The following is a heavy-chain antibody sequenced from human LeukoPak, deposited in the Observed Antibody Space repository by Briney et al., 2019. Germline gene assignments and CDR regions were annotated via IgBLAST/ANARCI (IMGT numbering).Heavy chain of an antibody. CDR2: INHSGST. CDR1: GGSISIYY. J-gene: IGHJ4*02. Sequence: SETLSLTCTVSGGSISIYYWSWIRQPPGKGLEWIGEINHSGSTNYNPSLKSQVTISVDTSKNQFSLKLSSVTAADTAVYYCARAAQQLAFDYWGQGTLVTVSS. CDR3: ARAAQQLAFDY. D-gene: IGHD6-13*01. V-gene: IGHV4-34*01.